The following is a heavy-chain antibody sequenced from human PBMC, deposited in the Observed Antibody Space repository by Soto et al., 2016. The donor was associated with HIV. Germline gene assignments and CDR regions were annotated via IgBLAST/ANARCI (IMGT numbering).Heavy chain of an antibody. CDR2: IYTAGNT. J-gene: IGHJ4*02. CDR3: AGGGLGGDY. CDR1: GFTVSDNY. D-gene: IGHD2-15*01. Sequence: EVQLVESGGALVQPGESLRLSCAASGFTVSDNYMMWVCHAPERGLEWVSLIYTAGNTYYADSLKGRFTISRDNSRNILYLQMNSLTVEDTALYYCAGGGLGGDYWGQGTLVTVSS. V-gene: IGHV3-66*01.